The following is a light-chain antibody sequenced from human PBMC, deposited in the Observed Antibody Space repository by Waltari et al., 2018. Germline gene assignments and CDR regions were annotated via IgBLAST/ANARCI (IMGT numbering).Light chain of an antibody. CDR1: NSNIGNNY. Sequence: QSVLTQPPSVSAAPGQKVTISCSGSNSNIGNNYVSWYQQLPGTAPKLLIYDNNKRPSGFPDRFSGSKSGTSATLGITGLQAGDEANYYCGTWDSTLSAPVFGGGTRLTVL. CDR3: GTWDSTLSAPV. CDR2: DNN. J-gene: IGLJ3*02. V-gene: IGLV1-51*01.